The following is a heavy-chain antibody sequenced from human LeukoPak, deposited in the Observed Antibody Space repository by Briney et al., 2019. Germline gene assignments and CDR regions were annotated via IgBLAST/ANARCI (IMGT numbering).Heavy chain of an antibody. V-gene: IGHV4-34*01. CDR2: INHSRST. CDR1: GGSFSGYY. D-gene: IGHD3-16*01. Sequence: SETLSLTCAVYGGSFSGYYWSWIRQPPGEGLEWIGEINHSRSTNYNPSLKSRVTISVDTSKNQFSLKLSSVTAADTAVYYCARGGWGYYFDYWGQGTLVTVSS. CDR3: ARGGWGYYFDY. J-gene: IGHJ4*02.